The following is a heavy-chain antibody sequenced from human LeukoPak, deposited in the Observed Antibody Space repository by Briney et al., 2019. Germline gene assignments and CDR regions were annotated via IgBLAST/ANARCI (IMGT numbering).Heavy chain of an antibody. CDR3: TRDLSPRYSSSWYVFDY. Sequence: PGGSLRLSCTASGFTFGDYAMSWFRQAPGKGLEWVGFIRSKAYGGTTEYAASVKGRFTISRDDSKSIAYLQMNSLKTEDTAVYYCTRDLSPRYSSSWYVFDYWGQGTLVTVSS. V-gene: IGHV3-49*03. CDR2: IRSKAYGGTT. D-gene: IGHD6-13*01. CDR1: GFTFGDYA. J-gene: IGHJ4*02.